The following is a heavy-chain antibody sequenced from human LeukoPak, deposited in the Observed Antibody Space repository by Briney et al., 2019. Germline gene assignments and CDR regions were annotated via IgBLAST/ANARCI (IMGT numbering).Heavy chain of an antibody. CDR2: IYYSGST. V-gene: IGHV4-61*01. J-gene: IGHJ4*02. CDR1: GGSVSSGTYY. CDR3: ATSYYYDSSGYYYGFDY. Sequence: SSETLSLTCTVSGGSVSSGTYYWSWIRQPPGKGLEWIGYIYYSGSTNYNPSLKSRVTISVDTSKNQFSLKLSSVTAADTAVYYCATSYYYDSSGYYYGFDYWGQGTLVTVSP. D-gene: IGHD3-22*01.